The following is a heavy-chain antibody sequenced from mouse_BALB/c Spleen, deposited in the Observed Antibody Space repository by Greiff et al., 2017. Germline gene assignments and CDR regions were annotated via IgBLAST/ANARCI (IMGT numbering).Heavy chain of an antibody. D-gene: IGHD2-4*01. J-gene: IGHJ2*01. Sequence: EVKLVESGGGLVQPGGSMKLSCVASGFTFSNYWMNWVRQSPEKGLEWVAEIRLKSNNYATHYAESVKGRFTISRDDSKSSVYLQMNNLRAEDTGIYYCTRDDYDYFDYWGQGTTLTVSS. CDR1: GFTFSNYW. CDR2: IRLKSNNYAT. V-gene: IGHV6-6*02. CDR3: TRDDYDYFDY.